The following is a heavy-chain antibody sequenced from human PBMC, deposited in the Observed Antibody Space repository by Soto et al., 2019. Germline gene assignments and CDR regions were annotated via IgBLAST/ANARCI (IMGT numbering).Heavy chain of an antibody. CDR2: ISGSGGST. D-gene: IGHD6-19*01. J-gene: IGHJ4*02. CDR3: AKDLYPRSVAGTHY. Sequence: GGSLRLSCAASGFTFSSYAMSWVRQAPGKGLEWVSAISGSGGSTYYADSVKGRFTISRDNSKNTLYLQMNSLRAEDTAVYYCAKDLYPRSVAGTHYWGQGTLVTVSS. CDR1: GFTFSSYA. V-gene: IGHV3-23*01.